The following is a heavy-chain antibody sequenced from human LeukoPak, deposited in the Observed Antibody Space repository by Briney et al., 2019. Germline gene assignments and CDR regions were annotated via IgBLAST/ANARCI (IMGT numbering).Heavy chain of an antibody. Sequence: GGSLRLSCAVSGITLSNYGMSWVRQAPGKGLEWVAGISDSGGRTNYADSVKGRFTISRDNPKNTLYLQMNSLRAEDTAVYFCAKRGVVIRVILVGFHQEAYYFDSWGQGALVTVSS. CDR1: GITLSNYG. J-gene: IGHJ4*02. CDR2: ISDSGGRT. D-gene: IGHD3-22*01. V-gene: IGHV3-23*01. CDR3: AKRGVVIRVILVGFHQEAYYFDS.